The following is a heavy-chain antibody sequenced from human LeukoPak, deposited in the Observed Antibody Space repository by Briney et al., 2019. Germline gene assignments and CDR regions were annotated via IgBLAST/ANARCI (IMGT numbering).Heavy chain of an antibody. CDR1: GYTFTGYY. CDR2: INPNSGGT. Sequence: ASVKVSCKASGYTFTGYYMHWVRQAPGQGLEWMGWINPNSGGTNYAQKFQGWVTMTRDTSISTAYMELSRLRYDDTAVYYCARAIDLYYDYVWGMSLGYWGQGTLVTVSS. D-gene: IGHD3-16*01. CDR3: ARAIDLYYDYVWGMSLGY. J-gene: IGHJ4*02. V-gene: IGHV1-2*04.